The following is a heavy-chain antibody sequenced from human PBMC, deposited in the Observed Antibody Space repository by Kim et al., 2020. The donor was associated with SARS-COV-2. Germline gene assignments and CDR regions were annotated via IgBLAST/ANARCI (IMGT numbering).Heavy chain of an antibody. J-gene: IGHJ6*01. CDR2: VTYSGTT. D-gene: IGHD2-15*01. V-gene: IGHV4-39*01. Sequence: SETLSLTCTVSGASIRATTLYWGWIRQPPGKGLEWIGSVTYSGTTYYNPSLESRVTISVDTSKNQFSLKVNSVTAPDTAMYYCARHEDLDYYGVDVWGQGTTVTVSS. CDR3: ARHEDLDYYGVDV. CDR1: GASIRATTLY.